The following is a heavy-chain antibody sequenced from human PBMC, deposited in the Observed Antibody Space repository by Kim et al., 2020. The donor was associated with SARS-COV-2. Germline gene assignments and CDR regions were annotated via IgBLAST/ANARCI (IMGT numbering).Heavy chain of an antibody. D-gene: IGHD3-10*01. Sequence: ASVKVSCKASGYTFTSYAMNWVRQAPGQGLEWMGWINTNTGNPTYAQGFTGRFVFSLDTSVSTAYLQISSLKAEDTAVYYCARDRRYYGRRGWNWFDPWGQGTLVTVSS. CDR3: ARDRRYYGRRGWNWFDP. CDR1: GYTFTSYA. J-gene: IGHJ5*02. V-gene: IGHV7-4-1*02. CDR2: INTNTGNP.